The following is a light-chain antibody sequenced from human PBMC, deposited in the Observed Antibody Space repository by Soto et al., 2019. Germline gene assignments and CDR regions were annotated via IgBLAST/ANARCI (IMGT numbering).Light chain of an antibody. CDR3: VLYMGSGTRV. V-gene: IGLV8-61*01. CDR2: STN. J-gene: IGLJ3*02. CDR1: SGSVSTSYY. Sequence: QTVVTQEPSFSVSPGGTVTLTCGLSSGSVSTSYYPSWYQQTPGQAPRSLIYSTNTRSSGVPDRFSGSILGNKAALTITGAQADDESDYYSVLYMGSGTRVFGGGTQLTVL.